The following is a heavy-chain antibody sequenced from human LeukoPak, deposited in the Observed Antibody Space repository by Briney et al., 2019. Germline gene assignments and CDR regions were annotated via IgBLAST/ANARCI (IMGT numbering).Heavy chain of an antibody. Sequence: ASVKVSCKASGYTFTSYDINWVRQATGQGLEWMGWMNPNSGSTGYAQKFQGRVTMTRNTSISTAYMELSSLRSEDTAVYYCARARGIVVVPAATYGMDVWGQGTTVTVSS. V-gene: IGHV1-8*01. J-gene: IGHJ6*02. CDR1: GYTFTSYD. CDR3: ARARGIVVVPAATYGMDV. D-gene: IGHD2-2*01. CDR2: MNPNSGST.